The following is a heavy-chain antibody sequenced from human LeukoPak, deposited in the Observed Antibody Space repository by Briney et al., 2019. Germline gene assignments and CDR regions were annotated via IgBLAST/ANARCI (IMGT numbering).Heavy chain of an antibody. CDR1: GYSISSGYY. CDR2: IYHSGST. V-gene: IGHV4-38-2*01. CDR3: ARRDNYYDSSGYWFY. J-gene: IGHJ4*02. Sequence: SETLSLTCAVSGYSISSGYYCGWIRQPPGKGLEWIGSIYHSGSTYYNPSLKSRVTISVDTSKNQFSLKLSSVTAADTAVYYCARRDNYYDSSGYWFYWGQGTLVTVSS. D-gene: IGHD3-22*01.